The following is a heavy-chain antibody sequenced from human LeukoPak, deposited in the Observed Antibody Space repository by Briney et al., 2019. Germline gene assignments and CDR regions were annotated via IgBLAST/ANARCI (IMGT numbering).Heavy chain of an antibody. CDR3: ARDGGYCSGGSCYSDAFDI. CDR2: IYYSGST. CDR1: GGSISSSSYY. D-gene: IGHD2-15*01. V-gene: IGHV4-39*02. J-gene: IGHJ3*02. Sequence: TSETLSLTCTVSGGSISSSSYYWGWIRQPPGKGLEWIGSIYYSGSTYYNPSLKSRVTISVDTSKNQFSLKLSSVTAADTAVYYCARDGGYCSGGSCYSDAFDIWGQGTMVTVSS.